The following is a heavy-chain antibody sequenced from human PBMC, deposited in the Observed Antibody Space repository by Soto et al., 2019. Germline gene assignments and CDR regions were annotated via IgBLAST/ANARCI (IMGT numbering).Heavy chain of an antibody. CDR2: IYYSGST. CDR3: ARVWGGAFDI. CDR1: GGSISSYY. Sequence: QVQLQESGPGLVKPSETLSLTCTVSGGSISSYYWCWIRQPPGKGLEWIGYIYYSGSTNYNPALNTRVTISVATSKNQFSLKLSSVTAADTAVYYCARVWGGAFDIWGQGTMVTVSS. V-gene: IGHV4-59*01. D-gene: IGHD3-10*01. J-gene: IGHJ3*02.